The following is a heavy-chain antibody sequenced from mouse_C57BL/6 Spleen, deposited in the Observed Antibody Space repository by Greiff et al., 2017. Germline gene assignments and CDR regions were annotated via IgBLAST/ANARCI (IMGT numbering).Heavy chain of an antibody. CDR1: GYTFTDYN. D-gene: IGHD2-5*01. V-gene: IGHV1-22*01. CDR2: INPNNGGT. J-gene: IGHJ3*01. CDR3: ARSYYSNYDWFAY. Sequence: EVKLVESGPELVKPGASVKMSCKASGYTFTDYNMHWVKQSHGKSLEWIGYINPNNGGTSYNQKFKGKATLTVNKSSSTAYMELRSLTSEDSAVYYCARSYYSNYDWFAYWGQGTLVTVSA.